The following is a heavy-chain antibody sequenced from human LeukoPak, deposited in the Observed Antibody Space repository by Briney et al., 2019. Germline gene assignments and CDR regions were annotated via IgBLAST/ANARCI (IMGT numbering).Heavy chain of an antibody. CDR3: ARVSGFWSGYHFDY. CDR1: GGSFSGYY. CDR2: INHSGST. D-gene: IGHD3-3*01. Sequence: SETLSLTCAVYGGSFSGYYWSWIRQPPGKGLEWIGEINHSGSTNYNPSLKSRVTISVDTSKNQFSLKLSSVTAAGTAVYYCARVSGFWSGYHFDYWGQGTLVTVSS. J-gene: IGHJ4*02. V-gene: IGHV4-34*01.